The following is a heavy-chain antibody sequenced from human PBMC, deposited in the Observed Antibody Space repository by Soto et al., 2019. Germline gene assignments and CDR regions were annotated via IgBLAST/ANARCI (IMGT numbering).Heavy chain of an antibody. CDR3: ARGDLRELLGFDY. J-gene: IGHJ4*02. Sequence: TSETLSLTCTVSGGSISSGDYYWSWIRQPPGKGLEWIGYIYYGGSTYYNPSLKSRVTISVDTSKNQFSLKLSSVTAADTAVYYCARGDLRELLGFDYWGQGTLVTVSS. D-gene: IGHD1-26*01. CDR1: GGSISSGDYY. CDR2: IYYGGST. V-gene: IGHV4-30-4*01.